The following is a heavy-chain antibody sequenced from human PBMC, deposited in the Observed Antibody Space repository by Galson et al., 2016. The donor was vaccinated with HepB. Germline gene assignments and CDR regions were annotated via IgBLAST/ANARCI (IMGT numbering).Heavy chain of an antibody. Sequence: SLRLSCAASGFTFSRYAMNWVRQAPGKGLEWMAIISVDGNTKSYADSVKGRFTISRDNSKNILYLRMNSLKTEDTAVYYCARDFGYWGQGTLVTVSS. CDR2: ISVDGNTK. CDR3: ARDFGY. CDR1: GFTFSRYA. J-gene: IGHJ4*02. V-gene: IGHV3-30-3*01.